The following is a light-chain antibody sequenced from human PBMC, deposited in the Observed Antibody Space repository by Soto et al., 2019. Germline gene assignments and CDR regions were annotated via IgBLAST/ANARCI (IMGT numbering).Light chain of an antibody. CDR2: GAS. Sequence: EIVMTQSPATLSVSPGERATLSFRASQSVSIDLAWYQQTPGQAPRLLIYGASSRATGIPARFSGSGSGTDFTLTISRLEPEDFAVYYCQQYGSSGTFGQGTKVDIK. CDR1: QSVSID. J-gene: IGKJ1*01. CDR3: QQYGSSGT. V-gene: IGKV3-20*01.